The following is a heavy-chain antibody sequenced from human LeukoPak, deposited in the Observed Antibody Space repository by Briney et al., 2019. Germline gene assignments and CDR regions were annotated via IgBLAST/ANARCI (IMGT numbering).Heavy chain of an antibody. V-gene: IGHV3-30*18. CDR3: AKDPRLRYFDGYFDY. CDR1: GFTFSSYG. D-gene: IGHD3-9*01. J-gene: IGHJ4*02. CDR2: ISYDGSNK. Sequence: GRSLRLSCAASGFTFSSYGMHWVRQAPGKGLEWVAVISYDGSNKYYADSVKGRFTISRDNSKNTLYLQMNSLRAEDTAVHYCAKDPRLRYFDGYFDYWGQGTLVTVSS.